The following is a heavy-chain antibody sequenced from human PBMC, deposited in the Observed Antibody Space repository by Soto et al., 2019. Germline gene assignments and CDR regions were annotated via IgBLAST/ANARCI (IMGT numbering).Heavy chain of an antibody. CDR3: ARDPATMGVYYYYGMDV. D-gene: IGHD2-2*01. CDR1: GFTFSRYG. CDR2: IWYDGSNK. Sequence: SGGSLRLSCAASGFTFSRYGMHWVRQAPGKGLEWVAVIWYDGSNKYYADSVKGRFTISRDNSKNTLYLQMNSLRAEDTAVYYCARDPATMGVYYYYGMDVWGQRTTVTVSS. J-gene: IGHJ6*02. V-gene: IGHV3-33*01.